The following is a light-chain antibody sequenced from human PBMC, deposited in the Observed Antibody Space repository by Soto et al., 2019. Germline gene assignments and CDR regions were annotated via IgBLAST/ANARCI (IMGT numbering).Light chain of an antibody. CDR2: GAS. J-gene: IGKJ1*01. CDR3: QQYGSSIQT. CDR1: QSVGSNY. Sequence: EIVLKQFPGTLSLSPGERATLSCRASQSVGSNYLAWYQQRPGQPPNLLIFGASHRAPDIPDRFSGSGSGTDFTLTISRLEPEDFAVYYCQQYGSSIQTFGQGTKVDIK. V-gene: IGKV3-20*01.